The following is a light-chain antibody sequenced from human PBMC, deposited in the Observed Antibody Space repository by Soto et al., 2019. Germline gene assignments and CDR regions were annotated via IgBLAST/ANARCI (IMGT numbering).Light chain of an antibody. J-gene: IGKJ5*01. CDR2: GAF. Sequence: EIVLTQSPATLSLSPGXRATLSCRASPSVTNFLAWYQQKPGQAPRLLIYGAFNRATGIPARFSGSGSGTDFTLTISSLEPEDSAVYYCQQRNVWPPVTFGQGTRLEIK. V-gene: IGKV3-11*01. CDR1: PSVTNF. CDR3: QQRNVWPPVT.